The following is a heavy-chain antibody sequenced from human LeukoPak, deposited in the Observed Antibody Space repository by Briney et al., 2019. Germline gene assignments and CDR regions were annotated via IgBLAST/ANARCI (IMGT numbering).Heavy chain of an antibody. J-gene: IGHJ4*02. D-gene: IGHD6-13*01. CDR3: ARQIAAAGTAGFDY. CDR2: IYTTGST. Sequence: PSGTLSLTCTISGGSISSYYWTWIRQPAGKGLEWIGRIYTTGSTNYNPSLKSRVTMSVDTSKNQFSLKLTSVTAADTAVYYCARQIAAAGTAGFDYWGQGTLVTVSS. V-gene: IGHV4-4*07. CDR1: GGSISSYY.